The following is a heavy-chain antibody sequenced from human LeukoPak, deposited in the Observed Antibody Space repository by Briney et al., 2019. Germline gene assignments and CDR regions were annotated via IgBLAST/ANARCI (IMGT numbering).Heavy chain of an antibody. CDR2: ISSSGSTI. V-gene: IGHV3-48*03. CDR3: AREAYNWNIDVFDI. J-gene: IGHJ3*02. D-gene: IGHD1/OR15-1a*01. Sequence: GGSLRLSCAASGFTFSSYEMNWVRQAPGKGLEWISYISSSGSTIHYADSVKGRFTISRDNAKNSLYLQMNSLRAEDTAVYYCAREAYNWNIDVFDIWGQGTLVTVSS. CDR1: GFTFSSYE.